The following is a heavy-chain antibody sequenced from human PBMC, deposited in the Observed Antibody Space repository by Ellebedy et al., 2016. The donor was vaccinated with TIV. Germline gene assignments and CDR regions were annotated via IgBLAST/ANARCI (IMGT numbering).Heavy chain of an antibody. Sequence: GGSLRLXXAASGFTFSSYWMHWVRQAPGKGLVWVSRINSDGSSTSYADSVKGRFTISRDNSKNTLYLQMNSLRAEDTAVYYCANYGDYRTFDYWGQGTLVTVSS. CDR3: ANYGDYRTFDY. V-gene: IGHV3-74*01. CDR2: INSDGSST. D-gene: IGHD4-17*01. J-gene: IGHJ4*02. CDR1: GFTFSSYW.